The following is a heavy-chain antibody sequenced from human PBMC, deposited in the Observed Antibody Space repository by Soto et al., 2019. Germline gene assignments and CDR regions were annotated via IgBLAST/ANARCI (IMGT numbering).Heavy chain of an antibody. Sequence: EVQLVESGGSVVRPGGSLRLSCAASGFTFDDYGLTWVRQAPGKGLEWLSAINWNGGSTAYADSVKGRFTISRDNAKNSLYLQMTSLRAEDTAVYHCARETLYTSGSVGASDIWGQGTMVTVSS. J-gene: IGHJ3*02. CDR2: INWNGGST. CDR1: GFTFDDYG. D-gene: IGHD3-10*01. V-gene: IGHV3-20*01. CDR3: ARETLYTSGSVGASDI.